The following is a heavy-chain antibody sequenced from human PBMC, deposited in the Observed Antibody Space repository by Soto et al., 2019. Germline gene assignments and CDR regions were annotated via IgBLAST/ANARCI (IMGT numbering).Heavy chain of an antibody. CDR3: AKNSGKYNNYGMDV. J-gene: IGHJ6*02. V-gene: IGHV3-30*18. Sequence: GVSLRLSCAASGFTFSSYGMHWVRQAPGKGLEWVAVISYDGSNKYYADSVKGRFTISRDNSKNTLYLQMNSLRAEDTAVYYCAKNSGKYNNYGMDVWGQGTTVTV. CDR2: ISYDGSNK. D-gene: IGHD2-15*01. CDR1: GFTFSSYG.